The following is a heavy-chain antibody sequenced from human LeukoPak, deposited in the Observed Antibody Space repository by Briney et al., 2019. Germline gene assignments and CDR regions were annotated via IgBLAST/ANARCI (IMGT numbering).Heavy chain of an antibody. V-gene: IGHV3-30-3*01. Sequence: GGSLRLSCAASGFTFSSYAMHWVRQAPGKGLEWVAVISYDGSNKYYADSVKGRFTISRDNSKNTRYLQMNSLRAEDTAVYYCARPATEIYGSDAFDIWGQGTMVTVSS. D-gene: IGHD4-17*01. CDR1: GFTFSSYA. CDR3: ARPATEIYGSDAFDI. CDR2: ISYDGSNK. J-gene: IGHJ3*02.